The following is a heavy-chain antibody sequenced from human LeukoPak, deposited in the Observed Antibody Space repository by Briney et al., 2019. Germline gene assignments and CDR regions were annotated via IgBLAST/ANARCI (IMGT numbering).Heavy chain of an antibody. CDR1: GGSISSYY. CDR2: IYYSGST. V-gene: IGHV4-59*01. Sequence: SETLSLTCTVSGGSISSYYWSWIRQPPGKGLEWIGYIYYSGSTNYNPSLKSRVTISVDTSKNQFSLKLSSVTAADTAVYYCARRSYYYGSGSSWLFDYWGQGTLVTVSS. D-gene: IGHD3-10*01. J-gene: IGHJ4*02. CDR3: ARRSYYYGSGSSWLFDY.